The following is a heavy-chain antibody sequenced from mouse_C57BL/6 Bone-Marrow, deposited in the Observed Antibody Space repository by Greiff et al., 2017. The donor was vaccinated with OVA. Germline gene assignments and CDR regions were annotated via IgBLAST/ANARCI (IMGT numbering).Heavy chain of an antibody. CDR1: GYTFTSYG. Sequence: QVQLQQSGAELARPGASVKLSCTASGYTFTSYGISWVKQRTGQGLEWIGEIYPRSGNTYYTEKFKGKATLTADNSSSTAYMELRSLTSEDSAVYFCARGGYGYDGDWYFDVWGTGTTVTVSS. V-gene: IGHV1-81*01. CDR3: ARGGYGYDGDWYFDV. D-gene: IGHD2-2*01. CDR2: IYPRSGNT. J-gene: IGHJ1*03.